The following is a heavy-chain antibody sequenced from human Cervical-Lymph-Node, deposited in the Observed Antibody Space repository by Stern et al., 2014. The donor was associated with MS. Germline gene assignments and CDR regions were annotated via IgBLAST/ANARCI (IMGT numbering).Heavy chain of an antibody. CDR3: AREGGNTAEYFQH. D-gene: IGHD4-23*01. V-gene: IGHV3-33*01. CDR1: GFTFSSFG. Sequence: VQLVESGGGVVQPGRSLRLSCAASGFTFSSFGMHWVHQAPGQGLEWLAIIWYDGSNRYYADSVKGRFTLSRDNSKNTLYLQMNSLRAEDTAVYYCAREGGNTAEYFQHWGQGTLVTVSS. CDR2: IWYDGSNR. J-gene: IGHJ1*01.